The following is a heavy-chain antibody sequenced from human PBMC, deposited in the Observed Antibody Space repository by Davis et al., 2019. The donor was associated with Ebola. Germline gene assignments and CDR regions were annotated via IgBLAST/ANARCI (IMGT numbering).Heavy chain of an antibody. CDR1: GITFSNAW. D-gene: IGHD6-19*01. V-gene: IGHV3-11*01. Sequence: PGGSLRLSCAASGITFSNAWMSWVRQAPGKGLEWVSYISSSGSTIYYADSVKGRFTISRDNAKNSLYLQMNSLRAEDTAVYYCARGNEWLARGGFDYWGQGTLVTVSS. J-gene: IGHJ4*02. CDR3: ARGNEWLARGGFDY. CDR2: ISSSGSTI.